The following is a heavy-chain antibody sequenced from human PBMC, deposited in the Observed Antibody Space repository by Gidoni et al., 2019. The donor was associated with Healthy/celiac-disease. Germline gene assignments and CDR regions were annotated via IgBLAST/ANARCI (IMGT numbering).Heavy chain of an antibody. Sequence: QVQLQASGPGLVQPSGTLALTCAVSGGSISSRHWWSWVRQPPGKGLEWIGEIYHSGSTNYNPSLKSRVTISVDKSKNQFSLKLSSVTAADTAVYYCARVGVEQWLVSDYYGMDVWGQGTTVTVSS. D-gene: IGHD6-19*01. V-gene: IGHV4-4*02. CDR2: IYHSGST. CDR3: ARVGVEQWLVSDYYGMDV. CDR1: GGSISSRHW. J-gene: IGHJ6*02.